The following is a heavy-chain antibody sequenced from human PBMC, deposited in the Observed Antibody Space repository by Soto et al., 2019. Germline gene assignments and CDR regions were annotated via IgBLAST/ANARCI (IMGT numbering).Heavy chain of an antibody. CDR1: GYTFTSYA. V-gene: IGHV1-3*01. CDR3: ARDHSSSWYPGVSQVLYWFDP. J-gene: IGHJ5*02. D-gene: IGHD6-13*01. CDR2: INAGNGNT. Sequence: QVQLVQSGAEVKKPGASVKVSCKASGYTFTSYAMHWVRQAPGQRLEWMGWINAGNGNTRYSQKFQGRITITRDTSATTAYMELSSLRSEDTAVYYCARDHSSSWYPGVSQVLYWFDPWGQGTLVTVSS.